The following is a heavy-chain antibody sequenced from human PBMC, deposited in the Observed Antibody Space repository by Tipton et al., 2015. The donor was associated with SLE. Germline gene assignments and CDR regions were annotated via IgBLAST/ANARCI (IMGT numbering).Heavy chain of an antibody. CDR3: ARGRPVVVVAADAFDI. CDR2: IYYSGST. J-gene: IGHJ3*02. V-gene: IGHV4-59*11. Sequence: TLSLTCTVSGGSISSHYWSWIRQPPGKGLEWIGYIYYSGSTYYNPSLKSRVTISVDTSKNQFSLKLSSVTAADTAVYYCARGRPVVVVAADAFDIWGQGTVVTVSS. D-gene: IGHD2-15*01. CDR1: GGSISSHY.